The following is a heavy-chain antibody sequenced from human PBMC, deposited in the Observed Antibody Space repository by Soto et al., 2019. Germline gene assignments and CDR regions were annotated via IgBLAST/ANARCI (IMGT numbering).Heavy chain of an antibody. D-gene: IGHD3-9*01. J-gene: IGHJ4*02. CDR1: GYTFTGYY. V-gene: IGHV1-2*04. Sequence: ASVKVSCKASGYTFTGYYMHWVRQAPGQGLEWMGWINPNSGGTNYAQKFQGWVTMPRDTSISTAYMELSRLRSDDTAVYYCARGSLLRYFDWFNFDYWGQGTLVTVSS. CDR3: ARGSLLRYFDWFNFDY. CDR2: INPNSGGT.